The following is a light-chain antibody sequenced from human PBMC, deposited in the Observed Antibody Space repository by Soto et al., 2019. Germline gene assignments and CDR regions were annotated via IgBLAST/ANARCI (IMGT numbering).Light chain of an antibody. J-gene: IGKJ5*01. CDR2: DAS. CDR1: QRISSY. V-gene: IGKV1-5*01. CDR3: QQYNSYPIT. Sequence: DIQMTQSPSSLSASVGDRVTITCRASQRISSYLNWYQQKPGKAPKLLIYDASNLESGVPSRFSGSGSGTEFTLTISSLQPDDFATYYCQQYNSYPITFGQGTRLEI.